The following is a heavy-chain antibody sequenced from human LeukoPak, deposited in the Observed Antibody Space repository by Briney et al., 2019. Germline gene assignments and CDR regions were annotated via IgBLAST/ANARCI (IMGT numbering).Heavy chain of an antibody. CDR2: ITYDGSNK. CDR1: GFTFSNYG. V-gene: IGHV3-30*18. CDR3: AKTIQSLVVTFAWLDY. D-gene: IGHD2-15*01. Sequence: PGGSLRLSCAASGFTFSNYGMHWVRQARGKGLEWVAIITYDGSNKYYADSVRGRFTISRDNSKNTLYLQMNSLRTEDTAIYYCAKTIQSLVVTFAWLDYWGQGTLVTVSS. J-gene: IGHJ4*02.